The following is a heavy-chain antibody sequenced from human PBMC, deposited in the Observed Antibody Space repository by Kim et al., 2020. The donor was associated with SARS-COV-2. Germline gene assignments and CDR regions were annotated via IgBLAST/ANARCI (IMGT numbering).Heavy chain of an antibody. V-gene: IGHV1-69*04. CDR3: AREYCTNGVCYDNYYYYYYMDV. J-gene: IGHJ6*03. D-gene: IGHD2-8*01. CDR2: IIPILGIA. Sequence: SVKVSCKASGGTFSSYAISWVRQAPGQGLEWMGRIIPILGIANYAQKFQGRVTITADKSTSTAYMELSSLRSEDTAVYYCAREYCTNGVCYDNYYYYYYMDVWGKGTTVTVSS. CDR1: GGTFSSYA.